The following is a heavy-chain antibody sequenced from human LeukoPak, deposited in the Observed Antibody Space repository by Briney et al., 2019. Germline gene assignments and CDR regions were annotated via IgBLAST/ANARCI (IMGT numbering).Heavy chain of an antibody. CDR2: ISPGDSDT. J-gene: IGHJ5*02. V-gene: IGHV5-51*01. CDR1: GYSFTNYW. D-gene: IGHD2-15*01. CDR3: ARRVRDCSQWVCSFDP. Sequence: GETLKISCKGSGYSFTNYWIAWVRQMPGKGLEWMGIISPGDSDTKYSPSFQGQVTISADKSIRTAYLQWSSLKASDTAMYHCARRVRDCSQWVCSFDPCRQGTLVTVSS.